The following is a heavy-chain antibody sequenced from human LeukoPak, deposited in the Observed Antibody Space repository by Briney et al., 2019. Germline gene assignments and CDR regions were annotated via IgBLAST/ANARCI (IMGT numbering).Heavy chain of an antibody. Sequence: PETLSLTCTVSGGSISSSSYYWGWIRQPPGKGLEWIGSIYYSGSTYHNPSLKSRVTISVDTSKNQFSLKLSSVTAADTAVYYCARDRLSWRGTTYYYDSSGNYFDYWGQGTLVTVSS. CDR2: IYYSGST. V-gene: IGHV4-39*07. D-gene: IGHD3-22*01. CDR1: GGSISSSSYY. J-gene: IGHJ4*02. CDR3: ARDRLSWRGTTYYYDSSGNYFDY.